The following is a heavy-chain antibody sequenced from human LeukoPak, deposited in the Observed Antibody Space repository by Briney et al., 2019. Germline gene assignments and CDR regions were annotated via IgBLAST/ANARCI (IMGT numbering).Heavy chain of an antibody. CDR3: ARDSPYGDIDY. Sequence: SETLSLTCTVSGGSISSGDYYWSWIRQHPGKGLEWIGYIYYSGSTYYNPSLKSRVTISVDTSMNQFSLKLSSVTAADTAVYYCARDSPYGDIDYWGQGTLVTVSS. CDR2: IYYSGST. J-gene: IGHJ4*02. D-gene: IGHD4-17*01. CDR1: GGSISSGDYY. V-gene: IGHV4-31*03.